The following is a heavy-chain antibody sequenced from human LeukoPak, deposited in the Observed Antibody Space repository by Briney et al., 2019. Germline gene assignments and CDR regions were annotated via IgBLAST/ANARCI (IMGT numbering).Heavy chain of an antibody. CDR1: GFTFDDYG. V-gene: IGHV3-20*04. J-gene: IGHJ4*02. D-gene: IGHD3-10*01. CDR2: INWNGGST. CDR3: AREARDYYGSGSYMAPAENFDY. Sequence: GGSLRLSCAASGFTFDDYGMSWVRQAPGQGLEWVSGINWNGGSTGYADSVKGRFTISRDNAKNSLYLQMNSLRAEDTALYYCAREARDYYGSGSYMAPAENFDYWGQGTLVTVSS.